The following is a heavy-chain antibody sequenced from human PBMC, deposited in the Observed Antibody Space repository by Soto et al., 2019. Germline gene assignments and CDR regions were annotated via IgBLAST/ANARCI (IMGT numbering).Heavy chain of an antibody. CDR2: ISYDGSNK. CDR1: GFTFGSYA. J-gene: IGHJ6*02. CDR3: ARDPFGDYLLMDYYYGMDV. Sequence: QVQLVESGGGVVQPGRSLRLSCAASGFTFGSYAMHWVRQAPGKGLEWVAVISYDGSNKYYADSVKGRFTISRDNSKNTLYLQMNTLRAEDTAVYYCARDPFGDYLLMDYYYGMDVWGQGTTVTVSS. D-gene: IGHD4-17*01. V-gene: IGHV3-30-3*01.